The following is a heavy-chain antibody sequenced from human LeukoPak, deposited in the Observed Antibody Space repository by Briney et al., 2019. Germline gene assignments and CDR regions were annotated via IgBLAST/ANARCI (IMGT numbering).Heavy chain of an antibody. CDR3: ARHFLGELPDMDV. CDR1: GYSFTSYR. V-gene: IGHV5-10-1*01. D-gene: IGHD1-26*01. CDR2: IDPSDSYT. J-gene: IGHJ6*02. Sequence: GESLRISCKGSGYSFTSYRISWVRQMPGKGLEWMGRIDPSDSYTKYSPSFQGHVTISGDESISTAYLQWSSLKASDTAMYYCARHFLGELPDMDVWGQGTTVTVSS.